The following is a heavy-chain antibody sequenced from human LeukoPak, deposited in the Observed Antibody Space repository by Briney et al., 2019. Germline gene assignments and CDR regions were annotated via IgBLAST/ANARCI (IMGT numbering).Heavy chain of an antibody. Sequence: PGGSLRLTCAASGFTFSDYYMCWIRQAPGKGLEFLSYITNSGGYTNYADSVKGRFTISRDNAKSSLYLQMNSLRAEDTAVYYCARAGYSMDTEYFQHWGQGTLVTVSS. CDR1: GFTFSDYY. D-gene: IGHD5-18*01. CDR2: ITNSGGYT. CDR3: ARAGYSMDTEYFQH. V-gene: IGHV3-11*06. J-gene: IGHJ1*01.